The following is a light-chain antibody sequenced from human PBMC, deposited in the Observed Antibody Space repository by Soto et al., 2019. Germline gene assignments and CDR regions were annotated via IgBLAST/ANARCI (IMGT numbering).Light chain of an antibody. CDR1: SSDIGTYIY. Sequence: QSALTQPASVSGSPGQSINISCTGTSSDIGTYIYVSWYLQHPGKAPKLLIYEVGNRPSGVSNRFSGSKSGNTASLTISGLQAEEEADYYCSSYTSCNSVVFGGGTKLTVL. V-gene: IGLV2-14*01. CDR2: EVG. CDR3: SSYTSCNSVV. J-gene: IGLJ2*01.